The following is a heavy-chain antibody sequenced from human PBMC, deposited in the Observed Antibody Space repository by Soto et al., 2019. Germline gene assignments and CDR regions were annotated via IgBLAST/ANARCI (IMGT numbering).Heavy chain of an antibody. J-gene: IGHJ4*02. D-gene: IGHD2-15*01. V-gene: IGHV3-30-3*01. CDR1: GFTFSSYA. CDR2: ISYDGSNK. CDR3: VQGWRTYSHEFDY. Sequence: QVQLVESGGGVVQPGRSLRLSCAASGFTFSSYAMHWVRQAPGKGLEWVAVISYDGSNKYYADSVKGRFTISRDNSKNTLYLQMNSLRAEDTAVYYCVQGWRTYSHEFDYWGQGTLVTVSS.